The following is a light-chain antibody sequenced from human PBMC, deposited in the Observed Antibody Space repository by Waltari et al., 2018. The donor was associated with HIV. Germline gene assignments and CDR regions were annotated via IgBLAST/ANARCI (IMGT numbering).Light chain of an antibody. J-gene: IGKJ5*01. CDR1: QSVGNY. CDR2: GAS. CDR3: QQRSNWPIS. Sequence: EIVLTQSPATLSLSPGERATLSSRASQSVGNYLAWYQQKPGQAPRLLMYGASSRATGIPARFSGSGSGTDFTLTISSLEPGDFGVYYCQQRSNWPISFGQGTRLEIK. V-gene: IGKV3-11*01.